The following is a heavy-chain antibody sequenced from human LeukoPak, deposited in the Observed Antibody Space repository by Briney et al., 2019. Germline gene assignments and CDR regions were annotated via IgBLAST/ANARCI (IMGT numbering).Heavy chain of an antibody. CDR2: IHYSGRP. D-gene: IGHD3-9*01. J-gene: IGHJ4*02. V-gene: IGHV4-59*01. Sequence: SETLSLTCTVSGDSITSGHWSWIRQPPGKGLEWIGFIHYSGRPTYTPSLQSRVTISVDTSKNQFSLKLNSVTTADTAVHYCARKRSFDLWGQGTLATVSS. CDR1: GDSITSGH. CDR3: ARKRSFDL.